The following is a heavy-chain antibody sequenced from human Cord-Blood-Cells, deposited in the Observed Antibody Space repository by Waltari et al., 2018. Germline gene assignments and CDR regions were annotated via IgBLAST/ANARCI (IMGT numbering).Heavy chain of an antibody. V-gene: IGHV4-34*01. Sequence: QVQLQQWGAGLLKPSETLSLTCAVYGGSFSGYYWSWIRQPPGKGLEWIGEINHGGSTNCNPSLKSRVTISVDTSKSQFSLKLSSVTAADTAVYYCAREDRGSGSYDYWGQGTLVTVSS. D-gene: IGHD3-10*01. CDR1: GGSFSGYY. CDR3: AREDRGSGSYDY. CDR2: INHGGST. J-gene: IGHJ4*02.